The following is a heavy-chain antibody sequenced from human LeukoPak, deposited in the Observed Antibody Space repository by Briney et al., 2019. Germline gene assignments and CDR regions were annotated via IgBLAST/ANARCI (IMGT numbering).Heavy chain of an antibody. V-gene: IGHV4-39*07. CDR2: LYYSGTT. CDR3: ARDRYCSGRSCYGPPDY. CDR1: GGSISSSSYY. D-gene: IGHD2-15*01. Sequence: SETLSLTCTVSGGSISSSSYYWGWLRQPPGKGLEWIENLYYSGTTYYNPSLKSRVTISVDTSKNQFSLKLNSVTAADTAVYYCARDRYCSGRSCYGPPDYWGQGVLVTVSS. J-gene: IGHJ4*01.